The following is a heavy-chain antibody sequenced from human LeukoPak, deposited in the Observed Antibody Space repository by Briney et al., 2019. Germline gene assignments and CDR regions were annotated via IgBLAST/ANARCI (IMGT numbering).Heavy chain of an antibody. Sequence: GGSLRLSCAASGFTFGSYAMHWVRQAPGKGLEWVAVISYDGSNKYYADSVKGRFTISRDNSKNTLYLQMNSLRAEDTAVYYCAKDLLTMIVVVLPAFGYWGQGTLVTVSS. D-gene: IGHD3-22*01. CDR1: GFTFGSYA. CDR3: AKDLLTMIVVVLPAFGY. V-gene: IGHV3-30-3*01. CDR2: ISYDGSNK. J-gene: IGHJ4*02.